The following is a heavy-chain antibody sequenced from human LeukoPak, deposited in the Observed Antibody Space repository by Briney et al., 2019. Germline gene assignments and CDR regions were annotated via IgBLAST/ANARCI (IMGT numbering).Heavy chain of an antibody. J-gene: IGHJ4*02. V-gene: IGHV3-74*01. D-gene: IGHD4-17*01. CDR1: GFTFSSYW. Sequence: PGGSLRLSCAASGFTFSSYWMHWVRQAPGKGLVWVSRINSDGSSTSYADSVKGRFTISRDNAKNTLYLQMNSLRAEDTAVYYCAREPSAGDYFDYGGEGTLVTVSS. CDR2: INSDGSST. CDR3: AREPSAGDYFDY.